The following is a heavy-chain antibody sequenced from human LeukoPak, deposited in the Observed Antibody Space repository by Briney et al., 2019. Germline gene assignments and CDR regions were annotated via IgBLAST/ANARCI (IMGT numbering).Heavy chain of an antibody. Sequence: GGSLRLSCAASGFTFSSYAMSWVRQAPGKVLEWVSAISGSGGSTYYADSVKGRFTISRDNSKNTLYLQMNSLRAEDTAVYYCAKSCSGRGYYFDYWGQGTLVTVSS. CDR2: ISGSGGST. CDR3: AKSCSGRGYYFDY. J-gene: IGHJ4*02. CDR1: GFTFSSYA. D-gene: IGHD2-15*01. V-gene: IGHV3-23*01.